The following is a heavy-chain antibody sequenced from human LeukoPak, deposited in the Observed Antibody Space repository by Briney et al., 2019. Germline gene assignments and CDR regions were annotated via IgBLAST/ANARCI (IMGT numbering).Heavy chain of an antibody. CDR3: AKGHYYGSGSLDY. Sequence: GGSLRLSCAASGFTFSSYGMSWARQAPGKGLEWVSVIGGRDGSTYYADSVKGRFTISRDNSKNTLYVQMNSLRAEDTAVYYCAKGHYYGSGSLDYWGQGTLVTVSS. CDR1: GFTFSSYG. CDR2: IGGRDGST. D-gene: IGHD3-10*01. J-gene: IGHJ4*02. V-gene: IGHV3-23*01.